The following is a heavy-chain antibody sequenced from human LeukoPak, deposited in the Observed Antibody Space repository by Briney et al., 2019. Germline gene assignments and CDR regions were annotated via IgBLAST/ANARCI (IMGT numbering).Heavy chain of an antibody. V-gene: IGHV3-7*01. Sequence: GGSLRLSCAASGFAFSTYWMDWVRQAPGEGLEWVGNINQDGSVKHYVDSVRGRFTISRDNARNSVYLQMSALRVEDTAVYCCTRDFVFWGQGSLVTASS. D-gene: IGHD3-3*01. J-gene: IGHJ4*02. CDR1: GFAFSTYW. CDR3: TRDFVF. CDR2: INQDGSVK.